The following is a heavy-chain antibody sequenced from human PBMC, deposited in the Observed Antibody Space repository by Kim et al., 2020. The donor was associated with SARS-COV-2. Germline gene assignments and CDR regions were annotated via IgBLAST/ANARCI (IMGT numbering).Heavy chain of an antibody. CDR3: ARDRGATTFFDY. Sequence: SETLSLTCTVSGYSISSGYYWGWIRQPPGKGLEWIGSIYHSGSTYYNPSLKSRVTISVDTSKNQFSLKLSSVTAADTAVYYCARDRGATTFFDYWGQGTLVTVSS. CDR1: GYSISSGYY. D-gene: IGHD1-26*01. CDR2: IYHSGST. V-gene: IGHV4-38-2*02. J-gene: IGHJ4*02.